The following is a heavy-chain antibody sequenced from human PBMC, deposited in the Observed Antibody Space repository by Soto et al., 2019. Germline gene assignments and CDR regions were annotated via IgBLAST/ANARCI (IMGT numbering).Heavy chain of an antibody. D-gene: IGHD5-18*01. CDR2: ISSSSSTI. Sequence: GGSLRLSCAASGFTFGSYSMNWVRQAPGKGLEWVTYISSSSSTIYYADSVEGRFTISRDNAKNSLDLQMNSLRAEDTAVYYCAKDGGYSYGPYDYWGQGTLVTVSS. CDR3: AKDGGYSYGPYDY. CDR1: GFTFGSYS. J-gene: IGHJ4*02. V-gene: IGHV3-48*01.